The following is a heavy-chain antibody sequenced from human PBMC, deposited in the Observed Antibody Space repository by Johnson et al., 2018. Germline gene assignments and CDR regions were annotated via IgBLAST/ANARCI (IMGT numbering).Heavy chain of an antibody. CDR1: GLTFSSYG. CDR2: ISFEGSNK. Sequence: QVRLVQSGGGVVQPGRSLRLSCAASGLTFSSYGMHWVRKAPGKGLDGVAVISFEGSNKYYADSVKGRFTISRDNSKTTLYLQMNSLRAEDTAVYYCGKDLRKIIAAAGTRYYYYYGMDVWGQGTTVTVSS. D-gene: IGHD6-13*01. CDR3: GKDLRKIIAAAGTRYYYYYGMDV. V-gene: IGHV3-30*18. J-gene: IGHJ6*02.